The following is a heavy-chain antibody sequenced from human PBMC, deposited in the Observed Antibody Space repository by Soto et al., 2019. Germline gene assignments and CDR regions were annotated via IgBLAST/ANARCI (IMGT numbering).Heavy chain of an antibody. J-gene: IGHJ5*02. Sequence: SETLSLTCSVSGGSITDNYWTWIRQSPGKGLEWVGYIYYTGITNYNPCLKRRVTISLDRSKNQFSLKLDSVTAADTAVYYCARALDYDFWGGRNWFDPWGQGTLVTVSS. D-gene: IGHD3-3*01. CDR1: GGSITDNY. V-gene: IGHV4-59*01. CDR2: IYYTGIT. CDR3: ARALDYDFWGGRNWFDP.